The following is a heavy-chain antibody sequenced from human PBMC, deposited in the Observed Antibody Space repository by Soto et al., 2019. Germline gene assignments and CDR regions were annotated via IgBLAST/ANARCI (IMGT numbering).Heavy chain of an antibody. Sequence: HPGGSLRLSCAASGFTFSSYAMSWVRQAPGKGLEWVSAISGSGGSTYYADSVKGRFTISRDNSKNTLYLQMNSLRAEDTAVYYCAKDPRYSSGWYRYFQHWGQGTLVTVSS. CDR1: GFTFSSYA. V-gene: IGHV3-23*01. CDR3: AKDPRYSSGWYRYFQH. D-gene: IGHD6-19*01. J-gene: IGHJ1*01. CDR2: ISGSGGST.